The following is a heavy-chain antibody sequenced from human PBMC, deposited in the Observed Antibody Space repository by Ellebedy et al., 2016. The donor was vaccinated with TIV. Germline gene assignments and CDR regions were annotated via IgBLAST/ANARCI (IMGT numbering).Heavy chain of an antibody. D-gene: IGHD4-17*01. J-gene: IGHJ3*02. CDR2: IKQDGSEK. V-gene: IGHV3-7*03. CDR1: GFTFSSYW. CDR3: ATSHDYGDYGIDAFDI. Sequence: PGGSLRLSCAASGFTFSSYWMSWVRQAPGKGLEWVANIKQDGSEKYYVDSVKGRFTISRDNAKNSLYLQMNSLRAEDTAVYYCATSHDYGDYGIDAFDIWGQGTMVTVSS.